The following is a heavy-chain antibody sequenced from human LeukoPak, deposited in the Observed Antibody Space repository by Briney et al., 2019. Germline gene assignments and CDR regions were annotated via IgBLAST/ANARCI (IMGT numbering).Heavy chain of an antibody. CDR1: GGSFSGYY. CDR3: ARGRKTYSGSYYRWFDP. D-gene: IGHD1-26*01. V-gene: IGHV4-34*01. CDR2: INHSGST. Sequence: SETLSLTCAVYGGSFSGYYWSWIRQPPGKGLEWMGEINHSGSTNNNPPLKSRVPITVDMSKNQFSLKLSSVTAADAAVYYCARGRKTYSGSYYRWFDPWGQGTLVTVSS. J-gene: IGHJ5*02.